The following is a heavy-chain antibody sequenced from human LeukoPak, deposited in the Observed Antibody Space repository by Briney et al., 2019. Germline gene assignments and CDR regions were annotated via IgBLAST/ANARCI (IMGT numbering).Heavy chain of an antibody. J-gene: IGHJ4*02. CDR2: ISSSSSYI. CDR3: AREQGYDISDFDY. D-gene: IGHD3-9*01. V-gene: IGHV3-21*01. Sequence: KPGGSLRLSCAASGFTFSSYSMNWVRQAPGKGLEWVSSISSSSSYIYYADSVKGRFTISRDNAKNSLYPQMNSLRAEDTAVYYCAREQGYDISDFDYWGQGTLVTVSS. CDR1: GFTFSSYS.